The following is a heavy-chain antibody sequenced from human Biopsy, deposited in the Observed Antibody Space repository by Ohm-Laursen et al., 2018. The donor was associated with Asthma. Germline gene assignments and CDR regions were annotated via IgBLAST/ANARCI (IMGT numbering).Heavy chain of an antibody. J-gene: IGHJ6*02. Sequence: SDTLSLTCAVYGGSLRGYVWTWIRQPPGKGLEWIGESTQGGGTTFNPSLKSQVTISIDSSKSQLSLRVGPLTAADTAVHYCARGPEWNGLDVWGQGTTVTVSS. CDR3: ARGPEWNGLDV. CDR1: GGSLRGYV. D-gene: IGHD3-3*01. CDR2: STQGGGT. V-gene: IGHV4-34*01.